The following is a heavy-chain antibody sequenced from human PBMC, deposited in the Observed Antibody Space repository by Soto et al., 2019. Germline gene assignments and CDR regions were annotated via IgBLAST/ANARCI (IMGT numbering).Heavy chain of an antibody. J-gene: IGHJ4*02. D-gene: IGHD1-26*01. CDR3: ASFPPTAIVGAAYFDY. Sequence: QVQLVQSGAEVKKPGSSVKVSCKASGGTFSSYIISWVRQAPGQGLEWMGRIIPILGIANYAQKFQGRVTITADKSTSTAYMELSSLRSEATAVYYCASFPPTAIVGAAYFDYWGQGTLVTVSS. CDR2: IIPILGIA. V-gene: IGHV1-69*02. CDR1: GGTFSSYI.